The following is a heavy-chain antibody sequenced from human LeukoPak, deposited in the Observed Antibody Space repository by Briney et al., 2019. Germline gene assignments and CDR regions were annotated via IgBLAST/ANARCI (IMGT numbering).Heavy chain of an antibody. CDR1: GGTISSYY. CDR3: ASDSGYEIGAFDI. D-gene: IGHD5-12*01. CDR2: IYYSGST. J-gene: IGHJ3*02. Sequence: SETLSLTCTVSGGTISSYYWSWIRQPPGKGLEWIGYIYYSGSTNYNPSLKSRVTISVDTSKNQFSLKLSSLTAADTAVYYCASDSGYEIGAFDIWGQGTMVTVSS. V-gene: IGHV4-59*01.